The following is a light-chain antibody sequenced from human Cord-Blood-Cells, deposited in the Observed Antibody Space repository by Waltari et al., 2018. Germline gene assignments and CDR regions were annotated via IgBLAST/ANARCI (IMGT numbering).Light chain of an antibody. CDR3: QQYDNLPYS. V-gene: IGKV1-33*01. CDR2: DAS. CDR1: QDISNY. J-gene: IGKJ2*03. Sequence: DIQMSQSPSSLSASVGDRVTITCQTSQDISNYFNWYQQKPGKAPKLLIYDASNLETGVPSRFSGSGSGTDFTFTISSLQPEDIVTYYCQQYDNLPYSFGQGTKLEIK.